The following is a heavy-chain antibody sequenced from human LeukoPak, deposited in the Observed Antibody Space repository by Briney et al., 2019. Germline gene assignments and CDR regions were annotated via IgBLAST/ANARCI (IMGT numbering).Heavy chain of an antibody. V-gene: IGHV4-59*01. CDR2: IYYSGST. J-gene: IGHJ4*02. D-gene: IGHD5-18*01. CDR1: GGSISRCY. Sequence: PSETLSLTCTVSGGSISRCYWSWIRQPPGKGLEWIGYIYYSGSTNYNPSLESRVTISVDTCKNQFSLKLSSVTAADTAVYYCAKDPRYTYGSDWGQGTLVTVSS. CDR3: AKDPRYTYGSD.